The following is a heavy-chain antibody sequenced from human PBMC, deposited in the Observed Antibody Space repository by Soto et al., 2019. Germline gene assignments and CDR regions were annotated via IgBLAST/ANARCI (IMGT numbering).Heavy chain of an antibody. CDR2: TWYDGRNK. D-gene: IGHD2-15*01. J-gene: IGHJ5*02. V-gene: IGHV3-33*01. CDR3: ASEAALLNGFDP. CDR1: GFTFRGYR. Sequence: GGSRRLSCAGSGFTFRGYRIHGGRHAPGKGLEGGEVTWYDGRNKYYADPVEGRFPIPRDKAKNSLYLQMNSLRAEDTAVYSCASEAALLNGFDPGAQGP.